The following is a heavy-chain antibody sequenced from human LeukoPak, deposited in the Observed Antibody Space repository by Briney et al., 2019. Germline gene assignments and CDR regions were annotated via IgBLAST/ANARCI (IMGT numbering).Heavy chain of an antibody. Sequence: PSETLSLTCTVSGVSISAYYWSWIRQSAGNGLEWIGRIYPGESIYATENSYYNPSLKSRISLSGDTSKKQLSLKLSSVTAADTAIYYCADDPTTVTSVFDSWGQGILVTVSS. CDR2: IYPGESIYATENS. CDR3: ADDPTTVTSVFDS. J-gene: IGHJ4*02. D-gene: IGHD4-17*01. V-gene: IGHV4-4*07. CDR1: GVSISAYY.